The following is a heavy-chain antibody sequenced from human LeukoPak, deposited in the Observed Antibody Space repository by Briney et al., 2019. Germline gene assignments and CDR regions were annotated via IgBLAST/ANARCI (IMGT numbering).Heavy chain of an antibody. D-gene: IGHD2-2*01. Sequence: GGSLRLSCAASGFTFSSYTMHWVRQAPGKGLEYVSAVSHNGGTTYYANSVKGRFTISRDNSKNTLYLQMNSLRAEDTAVYYCARDRPCSSTSCYRDAFDIWGQGTMVTVSS. CDR1: GFTFSSYT. J-gene: IGHJ3*02. V-gene: IGHV3-64*01. CDR3: ARDRPCSSTSCYRDAFDI. CDR2: VSHNGGTT.